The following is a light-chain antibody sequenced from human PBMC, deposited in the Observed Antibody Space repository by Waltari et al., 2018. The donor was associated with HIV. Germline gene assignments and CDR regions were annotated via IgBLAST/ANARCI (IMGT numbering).Light chain of an antibody. J-gene: IGKJ4*01. CDR2: AAS. V-gene: IGKV1-8*01. CDR3: QQYYSYPRT. Sequence: AIRMTQSPSSFSASTGDRVTITCRAGQDINSYLAWYQQKPGEAPKLLLYAASTLQSGVPSRFSGSGAGTDFTLTISCLQSEDFATYYCQQYYSYPRTFGGGTRVEIK. CDR1: QDINSY.